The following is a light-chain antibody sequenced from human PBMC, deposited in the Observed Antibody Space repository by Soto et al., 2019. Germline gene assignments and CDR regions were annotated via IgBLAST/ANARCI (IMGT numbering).Light chain of an antibody. Sequence: QAVLTQPPSASGSPGQSGTISCTGTKNDIGVYDFVSWYQHHPGKAPRLIIYEVVQRPSGVPDPFSGSKSGTTASLTVSGLQAADEADYFCKSYAGSNTYVFGSGTKLTVL. CDR1: KNDIGVYDF. J-gene: IGLJ1*01. CDR3: KSYAGSNTYV. CDR2: EVV. V-gene: IGLV2-8*01.